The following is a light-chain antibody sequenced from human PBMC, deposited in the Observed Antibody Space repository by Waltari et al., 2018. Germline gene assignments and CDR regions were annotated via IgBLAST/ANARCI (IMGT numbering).Light chain of an antibody. CDR1: SSDVGTYNF. CDR3: TSYAGSDKLL. Sequence: QSALTQPPSASGSPGQSVTISCTGSSSDVGTYNFVSWYQQHPGKAPKLMIYEVTKRPSGVPDRFSGSKSGNTASISVSGLQAEDEADYYCTSYAGSDKLLFGGGTKLTVL. CDR2: EVT. V-gene: IGLV2-8*01. J-gene: IGLJ3*02.